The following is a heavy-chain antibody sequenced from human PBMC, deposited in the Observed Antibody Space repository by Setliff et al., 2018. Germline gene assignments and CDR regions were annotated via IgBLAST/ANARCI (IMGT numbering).Heavy chain of an antibody. CDR3: ARIRPDYDFWSGYYGAYYYYYMDV. D-gene: IGHD3-3*01. CDR2: IDWDDDK. Sequence: SGPTLVNPTQTLTLACTFSGFSLSTSGMCVSWIRQPPGKALEWLARIDWDDDKYYSTPLKTRLTISKDTSKNQVVLTMTNMDPVDTATYYCARIRPDYDFWSGYYGAYYYYYMDVWGKGTTVTVSS. V-gene: IGHV2-70*11. CDR1: GFSLSTSGMC. J-gene: IGHJ6*03.